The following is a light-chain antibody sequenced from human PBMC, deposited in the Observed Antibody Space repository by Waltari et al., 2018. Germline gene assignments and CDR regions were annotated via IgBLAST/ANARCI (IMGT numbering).Light chain of an antibody. CDR2: DVS. V-gene: IGLV2-14*01. CDR3: AAWDGSLRV. J-gene: IGLJ3*02. CDR1: SSDVGYYNY. Sequence: QSALTQPASVSGSPGQSITISCTGTSSDVGYYNYVSWYQQHPGKAPKRMIYDVSKRPSGVPDRFAGSKSGTSASLAISGLRSEDEADYYCAAWDGSLRVFGGGTKVTVL.